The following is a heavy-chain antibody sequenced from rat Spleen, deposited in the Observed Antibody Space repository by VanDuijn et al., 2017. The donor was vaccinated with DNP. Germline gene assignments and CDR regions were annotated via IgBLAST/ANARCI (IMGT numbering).Heavy chain of an antibody. Sequence: EVQLVESGGDLVQPGRSLKLSCVASGFTFNNYWMAWIRQVPGRGLEWVASITSSGGSTYYRDSVKGRFTISRDNAKNTLFLQMDSLRSEDTATYYCATSGYGYDGYPFAYWGQGTLVTVSS. CDR1: GFTFNNYW. J-gene: IGHJ3*01. V-gene: IGHV5-31*01. CDR2: ITSSGGST. CDR3: ATSGYGYDGYPFAY. D-gene: IGHD1-12*03.